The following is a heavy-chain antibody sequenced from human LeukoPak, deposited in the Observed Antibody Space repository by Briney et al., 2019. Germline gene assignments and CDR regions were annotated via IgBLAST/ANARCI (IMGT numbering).Heavy chain of an antibody. CDR2: ISWNSGSI. D-gene: IGHD6-19*01. CDR3: AKGAVAGTGNYFDY. Sequence: GGSLRLSCAASGFTFDDYAMHWVRQAPGKGLEWVSGISWNSGSIGYADSVKGRFTISRDNSKNTLYLQMNSLRAEDTAVYYCAKGAVAGTGNYFDYWGQGTLVTVSS. J-gene: IGHJ4*02. V-gene: IGHV3-9*01. CDR1: GFTFDDYA.